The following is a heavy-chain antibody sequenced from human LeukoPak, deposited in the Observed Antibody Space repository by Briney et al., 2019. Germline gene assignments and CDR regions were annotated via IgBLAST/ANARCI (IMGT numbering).Heavy chain of an antibody. CDR2: IDGSSSHM. V-gene: IGHV3-21*01. J-gene: IGHJ1*01. D-gene: IGHD2-21*02. Sequence: GGSLRLSCAASGFSFSNYAMNWVRQAPGKGLEWVSSIDGSSSHMYYADSVKGRFTISRDNTKSSLYLQMNSLRAEDMAVYYCARGYCGGDCYGDWGQGTLVTVSS. CDR3: ARGYCGGDCYGD. CDR1: GFSFSNYA.